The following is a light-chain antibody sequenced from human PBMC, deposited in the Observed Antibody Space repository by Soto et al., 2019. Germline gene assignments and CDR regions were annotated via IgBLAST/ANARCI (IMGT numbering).Light chain of an antibody. J-gene: IGKJ1*01. CDR1: QSVSNW. CDR3: QQYHRYSWT. CDR2: DAS. Sequence: DIQMTQSPSTLSASVGDRVTITCRASQSVSNWLAWYQQKPGKAPELLIYDASSLESGVPSRFSGSGSGTEFTLTISGLQPDDVATYFCQQYHRYSWTFGQGTKVEIK. V-gene: IGKV1-5*01.